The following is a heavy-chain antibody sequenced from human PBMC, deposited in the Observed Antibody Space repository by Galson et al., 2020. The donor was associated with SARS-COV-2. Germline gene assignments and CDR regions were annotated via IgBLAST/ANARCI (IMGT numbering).Heavy chain of an antibody. Sequence: GESLKISCAASGFTFSSYAMHWVRQAPGKGLEWVAVISYDGSNQYYADPVKGRFTISRDNSKNTLYLQMNSLRAEDTAVYYCAREGIVGAGHDAFDIWGQGTMVTVSS. CDR1: GFTFSSYA. J-gene: IGHJ3*02. V-gene: IGHV3-30*04. CDR2: ISYDGSNQ. CDR3: AREGIVGAGHDAFDI. D-gene: IGHD1-26*01.